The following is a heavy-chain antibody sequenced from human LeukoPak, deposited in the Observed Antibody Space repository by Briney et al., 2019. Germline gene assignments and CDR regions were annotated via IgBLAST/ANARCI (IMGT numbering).Heavy chain of an antibody. CDR3: ARRYCSGGSCGFDY. CDR1: GYTFTTYG. D-gene: IGHD2-15*01. V-gene: IGHV1-8*02. Sequence: ASVKVSCKASGYTFTTYGVSWVRQAPGQGLEWMGWMNPNSGNTGYAQKFQGRVTMTRNTSISTAYMELSSLRSEDTAVYYCARRYCSGGSCGFDYWGQGTLVTVSS. J-gene: IGHJ4*02. CDR2: MNPNSGNT.